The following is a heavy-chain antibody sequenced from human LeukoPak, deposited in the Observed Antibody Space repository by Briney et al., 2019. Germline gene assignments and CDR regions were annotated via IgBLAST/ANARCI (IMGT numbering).Heavy chain of an antibody. CDR3: ARVFWLRRPQNAFDI. D-gene: IGHD5-12*01. CDR2: ISGSGGST. V-gene: IGHV3-23*01. Sequence: PGGSLRLSCAASGFTFSSYGMSWVRQAPGKGLEWVSAISGSGGSTYYADSVKGRFTISRDNSKNTLYLQMNSLRAEDTAVYYCARVFWLRRPQNAFDIWGQGTMVTVSS. J-gene: IGHJ3*02. CDR1: GFTFSSYG.